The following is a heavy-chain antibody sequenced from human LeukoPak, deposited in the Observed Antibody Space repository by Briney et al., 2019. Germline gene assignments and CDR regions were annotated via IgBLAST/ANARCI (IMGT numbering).Heavy chain of an antibody. CDR3: AREAYDSSGYYYFHAFGI. J-gene: IGHJ3*02. CDR2: TYYGSKWYN. D-gene: IGHD3-22*01. CDR1: GDSVSSNSAA. Sequence: SQTLSLTCAISGDSVSSNSAAWNLIRQSPSRGLEWLGRTYYGSKWYNDYAVSVKSRITINPDTSKNQFSLQLNSVTPEDTAVYYCAREAYDSSGYYYFHAFGIWGQGTMVTVSS. V-gene: IGHV6-1*01.